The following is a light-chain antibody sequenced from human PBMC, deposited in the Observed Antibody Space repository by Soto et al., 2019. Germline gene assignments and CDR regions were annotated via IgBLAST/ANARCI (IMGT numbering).Light chain of an antibody. CDR1: SSDVGGYNY. J-gene: IGLJ1*01. CDR2: DVS. V-gene: IGLV2-14*01. Sequence: QSVLTQPASVSGSPGQSITISCTGTSSDVGGYNYVSWYQQHPGKAPKLMIYDVSNRPSGVSNRFSGSKSGNTASLTISGLQAEDEADYYCSSYTSSSTGYVFGTGTKATVL. CDR3: SSYTSSSTGYV.